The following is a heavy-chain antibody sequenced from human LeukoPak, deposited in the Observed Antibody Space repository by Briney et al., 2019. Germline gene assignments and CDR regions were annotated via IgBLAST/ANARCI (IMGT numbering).Heavy chain of an antibody. V-gene: IGHV3-30*02. J-gene: IGHJ5*02. CDR1: GFTFSSYG. Sequence: GGSLRLSCAASGFTFSSYGMHWVRQAPGKGREWVAFIRYDGGNKYYADSVKGRFTISRDNSKNTLYLQMNSLRAEDTAVYYCARERLNSSSWYHWFDPWGQGTLVTVSS. CDR3: ARERLNSSSWYHWFDP. D-gene: IGHD6-13*01. CDR2: IRYDGGNK.